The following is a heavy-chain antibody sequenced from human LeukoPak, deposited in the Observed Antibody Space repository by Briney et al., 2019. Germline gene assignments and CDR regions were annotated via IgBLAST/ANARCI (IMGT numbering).Heavy chain of an antibody. V-gene: IGHV1-8*03. CDR3: ARLIFPWHYFDY. J-gene: IGHJ4*02. CDR1: GYTFTSYD. Sequence: ASVKVSCKASGYTFTSYDINWVRQATGQGLEWMGWMNPNSGNTGYAQKFQGRVTITRNTSISTAYMELSSLRSEDTAVYYCARLIFPWHYFDYWGQGILVTVSS. D-gene: IGHD3-9*01. CDR2: MNPNSGNT.